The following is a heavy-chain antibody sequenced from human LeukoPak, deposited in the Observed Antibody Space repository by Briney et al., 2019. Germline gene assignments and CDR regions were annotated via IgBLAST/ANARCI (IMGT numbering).Heavy chain of an antibody. CDR1: GFTFSSHS. Sequence: GGSLRLSCAASGFTFSSHSMNWVRQAPGKGLEWVSYISSSGSTIYYADSVKGRFTISRDNAKNSLYLQMNSLRAEDTAVYYCAREARYSSSWYADYWGQGTLVTVSS. CDR3: AREARYSSSWYADY. CDR2: ISSSGSTI. J-gene: IGHJ4*02. D-gene: IGHD6-13*01. V-gene: IGHV3-48*01.